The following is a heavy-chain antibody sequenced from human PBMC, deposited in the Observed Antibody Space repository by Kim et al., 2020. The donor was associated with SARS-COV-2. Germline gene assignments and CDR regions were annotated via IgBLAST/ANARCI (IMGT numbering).Heavy chain of an antibody. V-gene: IGHV3-74*01. J-gene: IGHJ3*02. Sequence: GGSLRLSCAASGFTFSEFWMHWVRQASGKGLVSVSRVISDGRTTGYADSVKGRFFVPRENSKNILYLQMNTLSAEDTAVYYCARGVAVPIDDALDIWGQGRMVTVS. D-gene: IGHD6-19*01. CDR1: GFTFSEFW. CDR2: VISDGRTT. CDR3: ARGVAVPIDDALDI.